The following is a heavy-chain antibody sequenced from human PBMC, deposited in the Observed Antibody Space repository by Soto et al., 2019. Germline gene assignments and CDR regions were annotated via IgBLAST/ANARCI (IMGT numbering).Heavy chain of an antibody. D-gene: IGHD2-2*01. Sequence: QVQLQESGPGLVKPSETLSLTCTVSGGAVSSGSYFWSWIRQPPGKGLEWIGYIYYSGSTKYNPSLKSRPNISVDTSKNQFSLKVSSVTAADTAVYYCARGYCISSSCYAGDYGMDVWGQGTTVTVSS. V-gene: IGHV4-61*01. J-gene: IGHJ6*02. CDR1: GGAVSSGSYF. CDR2: IYYSGST. CDR3: ARGYCISSSCYAGDYGMDV.